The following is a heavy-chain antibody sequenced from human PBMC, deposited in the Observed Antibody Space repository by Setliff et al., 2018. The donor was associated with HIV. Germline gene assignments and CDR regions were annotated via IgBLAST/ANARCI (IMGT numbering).Heavy chain of an antibody. J-gene: IGHJ4*02. CDR2: VSAYNGDT. CDR1: GYTFTTYG. CDR3: ARDHPGIAY. Sequence: ASVKVSCKASGYTFTTYGISWVRQAPGQGLEWMGWVSAYNGDTNYAQKFQGRVTITRDTSASTVYMELSSLRSEDTAMYYCARDHPGIAYWGQGTMVTRLL. V-gene: IGHV1-18*01.